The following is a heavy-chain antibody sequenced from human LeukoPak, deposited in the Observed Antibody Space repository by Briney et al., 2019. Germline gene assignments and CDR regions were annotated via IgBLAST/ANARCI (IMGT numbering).Heavy chain of an antibody. J-gene: IGHJ4*02. CDR2: ISGSGGST. V-gene: IGHV3-23*01. CDR1: GFTFSSYA. Sequence: SGGSLRLSCAASGFTFSSYAMSWVRQAPGKGLEWASAISGSGGSTYYADFVKGRFTISRDNSKNMLYLQMNSLRAEDTAVYYCAKYSLVNYYDSSGHLDYWGQGTLVTVSS. CDR3: AKYSLVNYYDSSGHLDY. D-gene: IGHD3-22*01.